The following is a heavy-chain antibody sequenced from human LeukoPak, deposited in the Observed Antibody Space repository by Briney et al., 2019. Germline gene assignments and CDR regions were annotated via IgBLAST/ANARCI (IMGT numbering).Heavy chain of an antibody. Sequence: SETLSLTCTVSGGSISSYYWSWIRQPPGKGLEWSGYIYYSGSTNYNPSLKSRVTISVDTSKNQFSLKLSSVTAADTAVYYCARSDTAMVPYYYYYGIDVWGQGTTVTVSS. V-gene: IGHV4-59*01. D-gene: IGHD5-18*01. CDR1: GGSISSYY. J-gene: IGHJ6*02. CDR2: IYYSGST. CDR3: ARSDTAMVPYYYYYGIDV.